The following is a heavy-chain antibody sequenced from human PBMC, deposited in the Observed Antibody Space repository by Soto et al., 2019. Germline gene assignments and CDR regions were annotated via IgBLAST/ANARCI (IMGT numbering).Heavy chain of an antibody. Sequence: ASVKVSCKASGYTFTSYYMHWVRQAPGQGLEWMGIINPSGGSTSYAQKFQGRVTMTRDTSTSTVYMELSSLRSEDTAVYYCARDAETITMVRGVLKPSNWFDPRGKGTLVTVSS. V-gene: IGHV1-46*01. CDR3: ARDAETITMVRGVLKPSNWFDP. CDR1: GYTFTSYY. CDR2: INPSGGST. D-gene: IGHD3-10*01. J-gene: IGHJ5*02.